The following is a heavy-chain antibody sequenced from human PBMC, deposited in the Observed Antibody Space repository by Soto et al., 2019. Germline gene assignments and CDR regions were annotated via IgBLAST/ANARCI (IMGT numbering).Heavy chain of an antibody. CDR2: IYPGDSDT. J-gene: IGHJ5*02. Sequence: EVQLVQSGAEVKKPGESLKISCKGSGYSFTNYWIAWVRQMPGKGLEWMGIIYPGDSDTRYSPSFQGQVTISADKSISTAYLQWSSLKASDTAMYYCARFADITVTTWRRWFDPWGQGTLVTVSS. CDR1: GYSFTNYW. CDR3: ARFADITVTTWRRWFDP. V-gene: IGHV5-51*03. D-gene: IGHD4-17*01.